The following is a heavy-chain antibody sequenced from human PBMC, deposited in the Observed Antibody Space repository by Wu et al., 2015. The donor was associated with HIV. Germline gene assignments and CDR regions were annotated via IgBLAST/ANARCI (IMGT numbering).Heavy chain of an antibody. CDR2: INPNSGGT. CDR3: AREGLVVAAAGTGPRYMDV. CDR1: GYTFTGYY. J-gene: IGHJ6*03. D-gene: IGHD6-13*01. V-gene: IGHV1-2*02. Sequence: QVQLVQSGAEVKKPGASVKVSCKASGYTFTGYYMHWVRQAPGQGLEWMGWINPNSGGTNYAQKFQGRVTMTRDTSISTAYMELSRLRSDDTAVYYCAREGLVVAAAGTGPRYMDVWGKGTTVTVSS.